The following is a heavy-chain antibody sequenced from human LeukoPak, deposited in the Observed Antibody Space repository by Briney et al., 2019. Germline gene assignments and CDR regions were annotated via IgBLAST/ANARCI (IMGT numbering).Heavy chain of an antibody. D-gene: IGHD1-1*01. CDR2: INHSGST. CDR1: GGSFSGYY. V-gene: IGHV4-34*01. CDR3: ARRTTRASSFLYFDY. Sequence: SETPSLTCAVYGGSFSGYYWSWIRQPPGKGLEWIGEINHSGSTNYNPSLKSRVTISVDTSKNQFSLKLSSVTAADTAVYYCARRTTRASSFLYFDYWGQGTLVTVSS. J-gene: IGHJ4*02.